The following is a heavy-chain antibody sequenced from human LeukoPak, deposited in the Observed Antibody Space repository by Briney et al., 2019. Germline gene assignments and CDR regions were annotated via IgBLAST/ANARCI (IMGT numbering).Heavy chain of an antibody. V-gene: IGHV5-10-1*01. Sequence: RTGASLQISCKGSGSIFTSYWISWVRPLPGKGLEWMGRIDPSDSYTNYSTSFQGHVTISADKSISTAYLQWSSLKASDTAMYYCARLRGYCSSTSCYATSYYYYGMDVWGKGTTVTVSS. J-gene: IGHJ6*04. CDR3: ARLRGYCSSTSCYATSYYYYGMDV. CDR2: IDPSDSYT. CDR1: GSIFTSYW. D-gene: IGHD2-2*01.